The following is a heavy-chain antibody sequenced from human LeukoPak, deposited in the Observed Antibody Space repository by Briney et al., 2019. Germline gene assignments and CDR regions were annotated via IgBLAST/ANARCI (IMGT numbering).Heavy chain of an antibody. V-gene: IGHV1-69*01. CDR1: GSTFSSYA. J-gene: IGHJ3*02. CDR3: ARERHHDFWSGEHAFDI. Sequence: SVKVSCKASGSTFSSYAISWVRQAPGQGLEWMGGIIPIFGTANYAQKFQGRVTITADESTSTAYMELSSLRSEDTAVYYCARERHHDFWSGEHAFDIWGQGTMVTVSS. D-gene: IGHD3-3*01. CDR2: IIPIFGTA.